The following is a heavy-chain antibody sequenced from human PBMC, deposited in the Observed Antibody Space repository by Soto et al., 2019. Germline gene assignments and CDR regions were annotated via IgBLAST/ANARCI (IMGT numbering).Heavy chain of an antibody. CDR2: IIPILGIA. J-gene: IGHJ6*02. V-gene: IGHV1-69*02. Sequence: QVQLVQSGAEVKKPGASVKVSCKASGGTFSSYTISWVRQAPGQGLEWMGRIIPILGIANYAQKFQGRVTITADKSTSTAYMELSSMRSEDTAVYYWARVDTAMDNLKSYYYYGMDVWGQGTTVTVSS. D-gene: IGHD5-18*01. CDR3: ARVDTAMDNLKSYYYYGMDV. CDR1: GGTFSSYT.